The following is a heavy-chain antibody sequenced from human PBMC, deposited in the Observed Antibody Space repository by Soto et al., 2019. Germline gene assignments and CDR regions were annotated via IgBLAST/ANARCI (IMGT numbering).Heavy chain of an antibody. CDR2: IDHSGST. D-gene: IGHD3-10*01. J-gene: IGHJ2*01. CDR3: ARGAEYYGSGTRWYFEL. Sequence: QLQLQESGSGLVKPSQTLYLTCAVSGGSISIGGYSCSWIRQPPGKGLEWIGYIDHSGSTYYNTSLKSLVTSAVDRSKNQYSLKLRSVTAADTAVYSCARGAEYYGSGTRWYFELWGRGTLVTVSS. CDR1: GGSISIGGYS. V-gene: IGHV4-30-2*01.